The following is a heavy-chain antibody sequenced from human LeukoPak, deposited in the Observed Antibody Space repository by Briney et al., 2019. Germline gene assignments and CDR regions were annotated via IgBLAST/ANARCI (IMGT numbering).Heavy chain of an antibody. D-gene: IGHD2-15*01. Sequence: GASVKVSCKASGYTFTSYYMHWVRQAPGQGLEWMGIINPSGGSTSYAQKFQGRVTMTRDMSTSTVYMELSSLRSEDTAVYYCARAGLSCSGGSCYGIRVYYYYYYMDVWGKGTTVTVSS. V-gene: IGHV1-46*01. J-gene: IGHJ6*03. CDR3: ARAGLSCSGGSCYGIRVYYYYYYMDV. CDR2: INPSGGST. CDR1: GYTFTSYY.